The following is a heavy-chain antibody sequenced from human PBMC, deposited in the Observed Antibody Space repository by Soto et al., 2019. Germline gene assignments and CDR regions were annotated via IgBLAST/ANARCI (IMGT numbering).Heavy chain of an antibody. CDR3: AKGVRYSYGSGYYFDY. V-gene: IGHV3-23*01. CDR2: ISGSGGST. J-gene: IGHJ4*02. Sequence: EVQLLEXGGGLVXXXXXLRXSCAAXGFTFSSYAMSWVRQAPGXGXXXXSAISGSGGSTYYADSVKGRFTISRXXXKXXXXXXXXXXXXXDTAVYYCAKGVRYSYGSGYYFDYWGQGTLVTVXS. CDR1: GFTFSSYA. D-gene: IGHD5-18*01.